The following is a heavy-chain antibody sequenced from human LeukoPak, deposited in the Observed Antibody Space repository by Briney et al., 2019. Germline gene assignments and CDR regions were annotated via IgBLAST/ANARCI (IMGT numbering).Heavy chain of an antibody. CDR3: ARQSSGIAATDKIDY. J-gene: IGHJ4*02. D-gene: IGHD6-13*01. V-gene: IGHV3-23*01. Sequence: PGGSLRLSCATSGFTFSSSAMTWVRQAPGKGLEWVSTITVGGGDTNYADSVKGRFTISRDDAKKSLYLQMNSLRVEDTAIYYCARQSSGIAATDKIDYWGQGTLVTVSS. CDR2: ITVGGGDT. CDR1: GFTFSSSA.